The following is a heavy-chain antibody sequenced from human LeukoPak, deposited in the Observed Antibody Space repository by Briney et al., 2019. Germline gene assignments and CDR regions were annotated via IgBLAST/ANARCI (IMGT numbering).Heavy chain of an antibody. J-gene: IGHJ6*02. V-gene: IGHV3-23*01. Sequence: GGSLRLSCAASGFTFSSYAMSWVHQAPGKGLEWVSAISGSGGSTYYADSVKGRFTISRDNAKNSLYLQMNSLRAEDTAVYYRARGLYGSGSSYYYYGMDVWGQGTTVTVSS. D-gene: IGHD3-10*01. CDR3: ARGLYGSGSSYYYYGMDV. CDR1: GFTFSSYA. CDR2: ISGSGGST.